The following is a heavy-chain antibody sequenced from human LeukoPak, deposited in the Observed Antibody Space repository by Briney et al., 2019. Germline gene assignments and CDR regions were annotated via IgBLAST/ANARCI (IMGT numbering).Heavy chain of an antibody. J-gene: IGHJ4*02. D-gene: IGHD3-10*01. CDR3: ARGRYGSGSYRFDY. CDR1: GYTFTSYD. CDR2: MNPNSGNT. Sequence: GASVKVSCKASGYTFTSYDFNWVRQATGQGLEWMGWMNPNSGNTGYAQKFQGRVTITRNTSISTAYMELSSLRSEGTAVYYCARGRYGSGSYRFDYWGQGTLVTVSS. V-gene: IGHV1-8*01.